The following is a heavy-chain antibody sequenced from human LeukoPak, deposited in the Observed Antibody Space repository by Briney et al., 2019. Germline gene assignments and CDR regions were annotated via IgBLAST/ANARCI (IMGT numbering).Heavy chain of an antibody. V-gene: IGHV3-66*01. J-gene: IGHJ3*02. D-gene: IGHD2-21*02. CDR1: GFTFSSYA. CDR3: ARTLVTAIHLDAFDI. Sequence: GGSLRLSCAASGFTFSSYAMSWVRQAPGKGLEWVSIIYDGGSTYYADSVRGRFTISRDNSKNTLYLQLNSLRAEDTAVYYCARTLVTAIHLDAFDIWGQGTMVTVSS. CDR2: IYDGGST.